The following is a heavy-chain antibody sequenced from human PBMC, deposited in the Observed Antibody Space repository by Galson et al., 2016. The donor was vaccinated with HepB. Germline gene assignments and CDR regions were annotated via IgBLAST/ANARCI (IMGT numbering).Heavy chain of an antibody. CDR2: ISDSGYST. Sequence: SLRLSCAASGFTFNIYAMSWVRQAPGKGLEWVSAISDSGYSTYYADSVKGRFIISRDNSKNTLYLQMNSLRAEDTAMYYCASDPYSYTYRFDYWGQGILVTVSS. CDR1: GFTFNIYA. J-gene: IGHJ4*02. V-gene: IGHV3-23*01. D-gene: IGHD3-16*01. CDR3: ASDPYSYTYRFDY.